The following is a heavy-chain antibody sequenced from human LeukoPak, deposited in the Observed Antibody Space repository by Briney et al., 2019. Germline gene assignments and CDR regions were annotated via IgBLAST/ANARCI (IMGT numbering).Heavy chain of an antibody. D-gene: IGHD3-10*01. Sequence: PSETLSLTCTVSGGPISSYYWSWIRQPPGKGLEWIGYIYYSGSTNYNPSLKSRVTISVDTSKNQFSLKLSSVTAADTAVYYCARATYYYGSGSYYSCLDYWGQGTLVTVSS. CDR2: IYYSGST. J-gene: IGHJ4*02. CDR3: ARATYYYGSGSYYSCLDY. V-gene: IGHV4-59*01. CDR1: GGPISSYY.